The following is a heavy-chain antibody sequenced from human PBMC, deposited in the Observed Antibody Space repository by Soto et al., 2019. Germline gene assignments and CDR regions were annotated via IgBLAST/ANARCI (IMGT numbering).Heavy chain of an antibody. CDR3: ARGNGYDYWFDP. CDR1: GGSISSGDYY. Sequence: QVQLQESGPGLVKLSQTLSLTCTVSGGSISSGDYYWSWIRQPPGKGLEWIGYIYYSGTTYYNPSLKSRVTISVDTSKNQFSLKLSSVTAADTAVYYCARGNGYDYWFDPWGQGTLVTVSS. CDR2: IYYSGTT. V-gene: IGHV4-30-4*01. J-gene: IGHJ5*02. D-gene: IGHD5-12*01.